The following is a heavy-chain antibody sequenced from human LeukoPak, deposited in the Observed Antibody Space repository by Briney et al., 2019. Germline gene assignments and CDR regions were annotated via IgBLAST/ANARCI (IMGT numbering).Heavy chain of an antibody. J-gene: IGHJ4*02. CDR3: VRDGRPLDY. D-gene: IGHD1-1*01. Sequence: GGSLRLSXAASGSTFSGSWMSWVRQAPGKGLEWVANIKEDGSEKYYVDSVRGRFSISRDNAKNSLYLQMNSLRAEDTAVYYCVRDGRPLDYWGQGTLVTVSS. V-gene: IGHV3-7*01. CDR1: GSTFSGSW. CDR2: IKEDGSEK.